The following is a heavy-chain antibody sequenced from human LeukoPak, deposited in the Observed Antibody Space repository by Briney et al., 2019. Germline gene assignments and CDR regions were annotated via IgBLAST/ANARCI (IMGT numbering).Heavy chain of an antibody. Sequence: GGSLRLSCAASGFTFSSYWMSWARQAPGKGLEWVANIKQDGSEKYYVDSVKGRFTISRDNAKNSLYLQMNSLRAEDTAVYYCARDFFSGWYDHDAFDIWGQGTMVTVSS. J-gene: IGHJ3*02. CDR1: GFTFSSYW. CDR2: IKQDGSEK. D-gene: IGHD6-19*01. CDR3: ARDFFSGWYDHDAFDI. V-gene: IGHV3-7*01.